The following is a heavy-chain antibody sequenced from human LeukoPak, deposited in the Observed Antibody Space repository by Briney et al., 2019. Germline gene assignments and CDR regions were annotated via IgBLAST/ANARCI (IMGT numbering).Heavy chain of an antibody. CDR3: AREKNYYDSSGYFDY. CDR1: GFTFSSYA. D-gene: IGHD3-22*01. J-gene: IGHJ4*02. CDR2: ISYDGSNK. Sequence: GGSLRLSCAASGFTFSSYAMHWVRQAPGKGLEWVAVISYDGSNKYYADSVKGRFTISRDNSKNTLYLQMNSLRAEDTAVYYCAREKNYYDSSGYFDYWGQGTLVTVFS. V-gene: IGHV3-30*04.